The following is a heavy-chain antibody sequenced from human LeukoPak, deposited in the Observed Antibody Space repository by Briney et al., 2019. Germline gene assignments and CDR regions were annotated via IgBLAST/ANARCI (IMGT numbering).Heavy chain of an antibody. V-gene: IGHV4-59*08. CDR3: ARHGKFVSSGPLGALDI. J-gene: IGHJ3*02. D-gene: IGHD3-22*01. Sequence: SETLSLTCTVSGGSISGYYWSWIWQPPGKGLEWIGYIYYSGTTNYNPSLKSRITLSIDMSKTQLSLKLTSVTAADTAVYYCARHGKFVSSGPLGALDIWGQGTMVTVSS. CDR1: GGSISGYY. CDR2: IYYSGTT.